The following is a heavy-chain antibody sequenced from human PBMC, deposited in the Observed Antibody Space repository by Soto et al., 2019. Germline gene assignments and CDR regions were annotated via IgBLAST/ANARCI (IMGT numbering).Heavy chain of an antibody. CDR2: ISPSGTT. CDR1: GGSFSGYY. Sequence: QVQLQQWGAGLLKPSETLSLTCAVYGGSFSGYYWTWFRQPPGKGLEWIGEISPSGTTKYIPSLNSRVTISAETSKNQFSLKVTSVTAADPAVYYCVTSLWFGTQPEIWGQGALVTVSS. V-gene: IGHV4-34*01. CDR3: VTSLWFGTQPEI. J-gene: IGHJ4*02. D-gene: IGHD3-10*01.